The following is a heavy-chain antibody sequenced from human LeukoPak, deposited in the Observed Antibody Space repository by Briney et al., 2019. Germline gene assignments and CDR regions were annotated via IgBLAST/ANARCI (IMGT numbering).Heavy chain of an antibody. J-gene: IGHJ4*02. CDR3: ARVPGRDCSGGSCYFDY. V-gene: IGHV4-30-4*08. Sequence: SQTLSLTCTVSGGSISSGDYYWSWIRQPPGKGLEWIGYIYYSGSTYYNPSLKSRVTISVGTSKNQFSLKLSSVTAADTAVYYCARVPGRDCSGGSCYFDYWGQGTLVTVSS. CDR1: GGSISSGDYY. CDR2: IYYSGST. D-gene: IGHD2-15*01.